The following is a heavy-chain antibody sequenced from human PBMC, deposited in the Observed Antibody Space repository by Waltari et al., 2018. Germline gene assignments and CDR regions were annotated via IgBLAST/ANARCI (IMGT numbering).Heavy chain of an antibody. CDR1: GGSISSYY. CDR3: ARTPIAAAGNWFDP. J-gene: IGHJ5*02. CDR2: IYYSGST. Sequence: QVQLQESGPGLVKPSETLSLTCTVSGGSISSYYWSWIRQPPGKGLEWIGYIYYSGSTNYNPSLKSRVTISVDTSKNQFSMKLSSVTAADTAVYYCARTPIAAAGNWFDPGAREPWSPSPQ. V-gene: IGHV4-59*01. D-gene: IGHD6-13*01.